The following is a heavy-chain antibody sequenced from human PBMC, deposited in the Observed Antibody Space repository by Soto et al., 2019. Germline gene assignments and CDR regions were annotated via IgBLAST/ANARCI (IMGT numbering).Heavy chain of an antibody. J-gene: IGHJ3*02. CDR2: IYYSGSA. V-gene: IGHV4-31*03. D-gene: IGHD3-10*01. CDR1: SGSISRGPYY. Sequence: QVQLQESGPGLVKPSQTLSLTCNVSSGSISRGPYYWSWIRQHPGGGLEWIGYIYYSGSAYYIPSLKSRVNMSLATSKSPVSLKLISLTAADTAVYYCARGTMIRGVTPVVICGPGTVVTGSS. CDR3: ARGTMIRGVTPVVI.